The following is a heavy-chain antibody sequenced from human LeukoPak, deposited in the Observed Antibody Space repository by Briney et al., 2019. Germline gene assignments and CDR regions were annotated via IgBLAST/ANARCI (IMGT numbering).Heavy chain of an antibody. V-gene: IGHV1-46*01. CDR2: INPSGGST. J-gene: IGHJ4*02. Sequence: ASVKVSCKASGYTLSGYYMHWVRQAPGQGLEWMGIINPSGGSTSYAQKFQGRVTMTRDMSTSTVYMELSSLRSEDTAVYYCARDLGGSYQLHAFDYWGQGTLVTVSS. CDR3: ARDLGGSYQLHAFDY. CDR1: GYTLSGYY. D-gene: IGHD1-26*01.